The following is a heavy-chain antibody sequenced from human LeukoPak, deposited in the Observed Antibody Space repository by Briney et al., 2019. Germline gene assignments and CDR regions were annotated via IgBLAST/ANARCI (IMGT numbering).Heavy chain of an antibody. V-gene: IGHV3-30*02. CDR3: AKDGGHYFDY. CDR1: GFTFSNYG. D-gene: IGHD2-15*01. J-gene: IGHJ4*02. Sequence: GGSLRLSCETSGFTFSNYGMHWVRQAPGKGLEWVAFIRYDGSNKYYADSVKGRFTISRDNSKNTLYLQMNSLRAEDTAVYYCAKDGGHYFDYWGQGTLVTVSS. CDR2: IRYDGSNK.